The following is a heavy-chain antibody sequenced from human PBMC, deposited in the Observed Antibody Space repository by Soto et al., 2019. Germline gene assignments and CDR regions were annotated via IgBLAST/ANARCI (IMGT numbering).Heavy chain of an antibody. Sequence: QLQLQESGPGLVKPSETLSLTCTVSGGSISSSSSSWGWIRPPPGKGLEWLGIISYSGSTYYSPSLKSRVTISVDASKNLFSLKLSSVTAADTAVYYCARTYVTDVVVVPASKDYMDVWGKGTTVTVSS. CDR1: GGSISSSSSS. CDR2: ISYSGST. V-gene: IGHV4-39*01. D-gene: IGHD2-2*01. J-gene: IGHJ6*03. CDR3: ARTYVTDVVVVPASKDYMDV.